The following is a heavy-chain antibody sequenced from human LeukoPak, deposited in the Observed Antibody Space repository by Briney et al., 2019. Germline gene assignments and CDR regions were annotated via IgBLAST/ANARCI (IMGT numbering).Heavy chain of an antibody. CDR3: ARAQELADFDY. D-gene: IGHD6-13*01. CDR2: ISSSSSYI. CDR1: GLTFSSYS. J-gene: IGHJ4*02. Sequence: GGSLRLSCAASGLTFSSYSMNWVRQAPGKGLEWVSSISSSSSYIYYADSVKGRFTISRDNAKNSLYLQMNSLRAEDTAVYYCARAQELADFDYWGQGTLVTVSS. V-gene: IGHV3-21*01.